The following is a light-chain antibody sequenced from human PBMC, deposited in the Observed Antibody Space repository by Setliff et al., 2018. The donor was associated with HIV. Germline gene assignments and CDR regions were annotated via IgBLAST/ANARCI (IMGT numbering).Light chain of an antibody. CDR2: GVD. Sequence: QSVLTQPASVSGSPGQSITISCTGTSSDIGAYDYVSWYQQHPGKAPKLITYGVDKRPSGVSNRFSGSKSGNTASLTISGLQAEDEADYFCSSYTSSSTYVFGAGTKVTVL. J-gene: IGLJ1*01. V-gene: IGLV2-14*03. CDR1: SSDIGAYDY. CDR3: SSYTSSSTYV.